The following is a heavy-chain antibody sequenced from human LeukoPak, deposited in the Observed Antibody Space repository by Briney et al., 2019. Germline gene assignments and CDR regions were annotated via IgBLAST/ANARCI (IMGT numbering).Heavy chain of an antibody. CDR2: IYYTGST. CDR1: GGSISSYY. D-gene: IGHD4-23*01. Sequence: SETLSLTCTVSGGSISSYYWSCIRQPPGKGLEWIGYIYYTGSTNYNPSLKSRVTISVDTSKNQFSLKLSSVTAADTAVYYCARTYGGDFDYWGQGTLVTVSS. J-gene: IGHJ4*02. CDR3: ARTYGGDFDY. V-gene: IGHV4-59*01.